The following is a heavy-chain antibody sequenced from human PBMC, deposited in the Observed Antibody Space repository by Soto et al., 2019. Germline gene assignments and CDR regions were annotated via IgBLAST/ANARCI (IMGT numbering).Heavy chain of an antibody. CDR2: IYYSGST. V-gene: IGHV4-39*01. CDR1: CCSLNSSSYY. CDR3: ARHSSSWTFDY. Sequence: PSETPFLTCPLSCCSLNSSSYYWGLICQPPGKGLEWIGSIYYSGSTYYNPSLKSRVTISVDTSKNQFSLKLSSVTAADTAVYYCARHSSSWTFDYWGQGTLVTVSS. J-gene: IGHJ4*02. D-gene: IGHD6-13*01.